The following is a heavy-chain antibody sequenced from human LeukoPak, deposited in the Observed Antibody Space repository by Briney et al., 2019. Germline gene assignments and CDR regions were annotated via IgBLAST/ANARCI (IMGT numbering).Heavy chain of an antibody. Sequence: ASAKVSCKASGYTFTSYGISWVRQAPGQGLEWMGWISAYNGNTNYAQKLQGRVTMTTDTSTSTAYMELRSLRSDDTAVYYCARVGLGYSSSWTPDYWGQGTLVTVSS. CDR2: ISAYNGNT. CDR3: ARVGLGYSSSWTPDY. J-gene: IGHJ4*02. V-gene: IGHV1-18*01. D-gene: IGHD6-13*01. CDR1: GYTFTSYG.